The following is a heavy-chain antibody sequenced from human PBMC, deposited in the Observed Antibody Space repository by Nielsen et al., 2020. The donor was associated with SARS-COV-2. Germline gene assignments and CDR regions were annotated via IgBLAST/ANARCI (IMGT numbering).Heavy chain of an antibody. CDR3: ARVDGYDYYYYGMDV. D-gene: IGHD5-18*01. Sequence: GESLKISCAASGFTFSDYYMSWIRQAPGKGLEWVANIKQDGSEKYYVDSVKGRFTISRDNAKNSLYLQMNSLRAEDTAVYYCARVDGYDYYYYGMDVWGQGTTVTVSS. CDR1: GFTFSDYY. CDR2: IKQDGSEK. V-gene: IGHV3-7*01. J-gene: IGHJ6*02.